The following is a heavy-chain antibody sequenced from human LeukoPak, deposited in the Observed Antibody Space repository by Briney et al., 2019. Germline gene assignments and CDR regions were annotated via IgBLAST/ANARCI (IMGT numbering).Heavy chain of an antibody. V-gene: IGHV3-7*01. CDR3: ARGGSYYEENDY. J-gene: IGHJ4*02. D-gene: IGHD1-26*01. CDR1: GSTFNTYW. CDR2: IKQDGSEK. Sequence: GGSLRLSCAASGSTFNTYWMSWIRQAPGKGLEWVANIKQDGSEKYYVDSVMGRFTISRDNAKNSVYLQMNSLRAEDTAVYYCARGGSYYEENDYWGQGTLVTVSS.